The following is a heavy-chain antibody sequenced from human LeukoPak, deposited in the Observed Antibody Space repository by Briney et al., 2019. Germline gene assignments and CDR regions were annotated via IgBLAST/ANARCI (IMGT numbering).Heavy chain of an antibody. J-gene: IGHJ4*02. CDR2: IYYSGST. V-gene: IGHV4-59*01. CDR1: GGSISSYY. Sequence: SETLSLTCTVSGGSISSYYWSWIRQPPGKGLEWIGYIYYSGSTNYNPSLKSRVTISVDTSKNQFSLKLSSVTAADTAVYYRARDRGGDHYFDYWGQGSLVTVSS. CDR3: ARDRGGDHYFDY. D-gene: IGHD2-21*02.